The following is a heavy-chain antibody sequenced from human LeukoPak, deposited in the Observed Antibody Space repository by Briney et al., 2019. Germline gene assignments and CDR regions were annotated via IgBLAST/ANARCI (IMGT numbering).Heavy chain of an antibody. J-gene: IGHJ4*02. D-gene: IGHD3-10*01. V-gene: IGHV1-18*01. Sequence: ASVKVSCKASGGTFSSYAISWVRQAPGQGLEWMGWISAYNGNTNYAQKLQGRVTMTTDTSTSTAYMELRSLRSDDTAVYYCARVLPPLYYYGSGTLDYWGQGTLVTVSS. CDR3: ARVLPPLYYYGSGTLDY. CDR2: ISAYNGNT. CDR1: GGTFSSYA.